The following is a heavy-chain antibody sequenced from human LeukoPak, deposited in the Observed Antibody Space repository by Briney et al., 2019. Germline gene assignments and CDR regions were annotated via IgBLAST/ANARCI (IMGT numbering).Heavy chain of an antibody. D-gene: IGHD6-13*01. CDR3: ARGGGAAPGN. J-gene: IGHJ4*02. Sequence: SETLSLTCAVYGGSFSGYYWSWIRQPPGKGLEWIGEINHSGSTNYNPSLKSRVTISEDTSKNQFSLTLNSVTAADTAVYYCARGGGAAPGNWGQGTLVTVSS. CDR1: GGSFSGYY. CDR2: INHSGST. V-gene: IGHV4-34*01.